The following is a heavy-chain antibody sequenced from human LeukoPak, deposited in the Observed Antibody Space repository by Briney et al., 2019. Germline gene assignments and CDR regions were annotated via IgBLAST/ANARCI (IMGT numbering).Heavy chain of an antibody. V-gene: IGHV1-69*04. D-gene: IGHD2-2*02. J-gene: IGHJ4*02. CDR2: IIPILGIA. CDR3: ARVDAVGYCSSTSCYTLFDY. Sequence: SVKVSCKASGGTFSSYAISWVRQAPGQGLEWMGRIIPILGIANYAQKFQGRVTITADKSTSTAYMELRSLRSDDTAVYYCARVDAVGYCSSTSCYTLFDYWGQGTLVTVSS. CDR1: GGTFSSYA.